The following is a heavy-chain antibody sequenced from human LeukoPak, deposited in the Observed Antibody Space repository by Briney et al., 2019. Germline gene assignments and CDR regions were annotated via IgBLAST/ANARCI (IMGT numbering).Heavy chain of an antibody. Sequence: GASVKVSCKAPGYTFTSYDINWVRQATGQGLEWMGWMNPNSGNTGYAQKFQGRVTMTRNTSISTAYMELSSLRSEDTAVYYCARGRNSITIFGVVIYGMDVWGQGTTVTVSS. J-gene: IGHJ6*02. V-gene: IGHV1-8*01. CDR1: GYTFTSYD. CDR3: ARGRNSITIFGVVIYGMDV. CDR2: MNPNSGNT. D-gene: IGHD3-3*01.